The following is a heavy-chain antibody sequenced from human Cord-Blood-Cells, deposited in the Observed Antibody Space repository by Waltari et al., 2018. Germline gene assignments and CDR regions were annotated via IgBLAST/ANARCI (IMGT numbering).Heavy chain of an antibody. J-gene: IGHJ4*02. V-gene: IGHV4-34*01. CDR1: GGSFSGYY. D-gene: IGHD4-17*01. Sequence: QVQLQQWGAGLLKPSETLSLTCAVYGGSFSGYYWSWIRQPPGKGLEWIGEINHSGSPNYNPSLKSRVTISVDTSKNQFSLKLSSVTAADTAVYYCARVPASTVVTDYWGQGTLVTVSS. CDR2: INHSGSP. CDR3: ARVPASTVVTDY.